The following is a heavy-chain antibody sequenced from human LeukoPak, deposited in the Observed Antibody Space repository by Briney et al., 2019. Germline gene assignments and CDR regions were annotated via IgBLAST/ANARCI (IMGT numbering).Heavy chain of an antibody. Sequence: GGSLRLSCAASGFIFSSYGMHWVRQAPGKGLEWVAFIRYDGRNKYYADSVKGRFTISRDNSKNTLYLQMNSLRGEDTAVYYCAKGRTTVGNWFDPWGQGTLVTVSS. CDR1: GFIFSSYG. J-gene: IGHJ5*02. D-gene: IGHD4-23*01. CDR2: IRYDGRNK. CDR3: AKGRTTVGNWFDP. V-gene: IGHV3-30*02.